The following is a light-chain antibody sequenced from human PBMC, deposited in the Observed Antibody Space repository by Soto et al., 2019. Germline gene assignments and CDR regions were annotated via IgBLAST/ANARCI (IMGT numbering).Light chain of an antibody. CDR1: QGISSY. CDR2: GAS. CDR3: QHVVCYST. J-gene: IGKJ5*01. Sequence: DIQLTQSPSFLSASVGDRVTITCRASQGISSYLGWYQQNPGKAPKLLIYGASTLQSGVPSRFSGSGSGTEFTLTISRLQPEDFATYCCQHVVCYSTFDQGTRLEIK. V-gene: IGKV1-9*01.